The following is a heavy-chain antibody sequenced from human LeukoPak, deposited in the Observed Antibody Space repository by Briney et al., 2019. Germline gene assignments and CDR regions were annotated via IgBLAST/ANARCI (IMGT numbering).Heavy chain of an antibody. CDR3: ARDGPPSYYYDSRSDYFDY. CDR2: IIPIFGTA. J-gene: IGHJ4*02. Sequence: SVKVSCKASGGTFSRYAISWVRQAPGQGVEWMGGIIPIFGTANYAQKFQGRVTITADESTSTAYMELSSLRSEDTAVYYCARDGPPSYYYDSRSDYFDYWGQGTLVTVSS. V-gene: IGHV1-69*13. CDR1: GGTFSRYA. D-gene: IGHD3-22*01.